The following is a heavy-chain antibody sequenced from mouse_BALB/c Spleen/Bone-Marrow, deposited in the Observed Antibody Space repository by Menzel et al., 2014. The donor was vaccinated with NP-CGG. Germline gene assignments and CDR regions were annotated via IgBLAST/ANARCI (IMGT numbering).Heavy chain of an antibody. Sequence: LQQSGSELVRPGASVKLSCKASGYTFTTYWIHWVKQRHGQGLEWIGNIYPGSGNTNYGEKFKTKGTLTVDTSSSTAYMHLSSLASEDSAVYYCTRWNGHYEGFAYWGQGTLVTVSA. D-gene: IGHD2-1*01. CDR2: IYPGSGNT. CDR1: GYTFTTYW. J-gene: IGHJ3*01. V-gene: IGHV1S22*01. CDR3: TRWNGHYEGFAY.